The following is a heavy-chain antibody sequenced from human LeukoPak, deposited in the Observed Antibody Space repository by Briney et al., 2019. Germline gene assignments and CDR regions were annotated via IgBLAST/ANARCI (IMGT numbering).Heavy chain of an antibody. CDR2: ISHSGST. D-gene: IGHD4-17*01. Sequence: SETLSLTCTVSGYSVSSGFYWGWIRQPPGKGLEWIGSISHSGSTYYNLSLKSRVTISVDTSKNQFSLKLSSVTAADTAVYYCATLPGGVTTPNPSWGQGTLVTVSS. J-gene: IGHJ5*02. CDR1: GYSVSSGFY. CDR3: ATLPGGVTTPNPS. V-gene: IGHV4-38-2*02.